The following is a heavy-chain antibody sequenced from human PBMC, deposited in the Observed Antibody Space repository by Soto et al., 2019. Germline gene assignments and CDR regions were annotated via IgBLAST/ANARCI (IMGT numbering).Heavy chain of an antibody. CDR2: IYYSGST. D-gene: IGHD1-26*01. J-gene: IGHJ6*02. CDR3: ARVVGAPPDYYYGMDV. Sequence: PSETLSLTCTVSGGSISSYYWSWIRQPPGKGLEWIGYIYYSGSTNYNPSLKSRVTISVDTSKNQFSLKLSSVTAADTAVYYCARVVGAPPDYYYGMDVWGQGTTVTVSS. CDR1: GGSISSYY. V-gene: IGHV4-59*01.